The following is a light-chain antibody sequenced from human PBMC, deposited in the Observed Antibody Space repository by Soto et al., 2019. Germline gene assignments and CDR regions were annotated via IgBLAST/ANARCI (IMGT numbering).Light chain of an antibody. Sequence: DIQMTQSPASLSASVRDRVTITCQASQDITNYLNWYQQKPGKAPKLLICDASNLEPGVPSRFSGRGSGTDFSFTITSLHPEDIATYYCQQYDNLPLTFGPGTKVDIK. CDR1: QDITNY. J-gene: IGKJ3*01. CDR3: QQYDNLPLT. CDR2: DAS. V-gene: IGKV1-33*01.